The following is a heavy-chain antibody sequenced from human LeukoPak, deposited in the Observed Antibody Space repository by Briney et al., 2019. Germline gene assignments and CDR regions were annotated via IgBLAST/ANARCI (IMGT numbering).Heavy chain of an antibody. CDR1: GFRFRAYG. V-gene: IGHV3-23*01. D-gene: IGHD3-10*01. Sequence: PGGSLRLSCAASGFRFRAYGMHWARQAPGKGLEWVSAISGSGGSTYYADSVKGRFTISRDNSKNTLYLQMNSLRAEDTAVYYCAKNGRDYYGSGSYYSYWFDPWGQGTLVTVSS. J-gene: IGHJ5*02. CDR3: AKNGRDYYGSGSYYSYWFDP. CDR2: ISGSGGST.